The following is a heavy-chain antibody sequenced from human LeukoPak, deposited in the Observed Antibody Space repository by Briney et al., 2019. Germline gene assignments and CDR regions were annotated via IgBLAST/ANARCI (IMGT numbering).Heavy chain of an antibody. CDR1: GFTLSTYG. Sequence: GSLRLSCAASGFTLSTYGMHWVRQAPGRGLEWVAVISYDGSNKYYADSVKGRFTISRDNSKNTLYLQMNSLGAEDTAVYYCAKVFFSGSYYAASDYWGQGTLVTVSS. J-gene: IGHJ4*02. D-gene: IGHD1-26*01. CDR3: AKVFFSGSYYAASDY. CDR2: ISYDGSNK. V-gene: IGHV3-30*18.